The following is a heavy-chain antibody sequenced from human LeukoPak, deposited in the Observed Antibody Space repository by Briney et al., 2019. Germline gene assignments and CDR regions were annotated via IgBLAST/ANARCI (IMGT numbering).Heavy chain of an antibody. V-gene: IGHV3-15*01. CDR2: IKRKSDGGTT. CDR3: ATGSRGDF. Sequence: GGSLRLSCAASGFTFSEAWMTWLRQAPGKGLEWIGLIKRKSDGGTTQYAPPMKGRVSISRDDSKDTLYLQMDSLKTEDTVVYYCATGSRGDFWGQGTLVTVSS. D-gene: IGHD2-2*01. CDR1: GFTFSEAW. J-gene: IGHJ4*02.